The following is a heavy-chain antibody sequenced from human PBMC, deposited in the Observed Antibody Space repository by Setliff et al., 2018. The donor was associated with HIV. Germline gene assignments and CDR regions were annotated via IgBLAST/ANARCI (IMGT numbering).Heavy chain of an antibody. D-gene: IGHD1-26*01. CDR1: GGSIGNYY. CDR3: ARGVPLPPPRN. V-gene: IGHV4-39*07. Sequence: PSETLSLTCTVSGGSIGNYYWSWIRQPPGKGLEWIGSLFYTGSTSCNPSLKSRVTISGDTSKNQFFLNLTSVTAADTAVYYCARGVPLPPPRNWGQGALVTVSS. J-gene: IGHJ4*02. CDR2: LFYTGST.